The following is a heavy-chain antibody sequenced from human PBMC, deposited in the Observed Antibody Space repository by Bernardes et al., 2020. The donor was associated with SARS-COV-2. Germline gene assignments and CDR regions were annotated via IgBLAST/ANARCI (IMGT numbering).Heavy chain of an antibody. CDR2: ISGSGGST. V-gene: IGHV3-23*01. Sequence: GGSLRLSCAASGFTFSSYAMSWVRQAPGKGLEWVSAISGSGGSTYYADSVKGRFTISRDNSKNTLYLQMSSLRAEDTAVYYCAKDPEPSITIFGVVTRGGFDPWGQGTLVTVSS. J-gene: IGHJ5*02. CDR3: AKDPEPSITIFGVVTRGGFDP. D-gene: IGHD3-3*01. CDR1: GFTFSSYA.